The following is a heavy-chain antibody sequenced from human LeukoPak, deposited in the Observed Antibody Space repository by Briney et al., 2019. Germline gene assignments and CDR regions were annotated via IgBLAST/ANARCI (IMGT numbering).Heavy chain of an antibody. CDR1: DSSFRRHD. D-gene: IGHD3-10*01. J-gene: IGHJ4*02. CDR3: AKGPNFGSWRAVDY. Sequence: PGGSLRLSCAASDSSFRRHDMSWVRQTLEKGLEWVSSIAADGASFYADSVRGRFTISRDKSQNILYLQMNSLRADDTAMYYCAKGPNFGSWRAVDYWGQGRLVTVSS. V-gene: IGHV3-23*01. CDR2: IAADGAS.